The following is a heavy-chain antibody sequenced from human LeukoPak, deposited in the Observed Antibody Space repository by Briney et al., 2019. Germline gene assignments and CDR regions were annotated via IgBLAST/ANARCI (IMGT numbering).Heavy chain of an antibody. CDR3: ATGSAGSYYFFDY. CDR1: GYTLTELS. J-gene: IGHJ4*02. Sequence: GASVKVSCKVSGYTLTELSMHWVRQAPGKGLEWMGGFDPEDGETIYAQKFQGRVTMTEDTSTDTAYMELSSLRSEYTAVYYCATGSAGSYYFFDYWGQGTLVTASS. CDR2: FDPEDGET. D-gene: IGHD1-26*01. V-gene: IGHV1-24*01.